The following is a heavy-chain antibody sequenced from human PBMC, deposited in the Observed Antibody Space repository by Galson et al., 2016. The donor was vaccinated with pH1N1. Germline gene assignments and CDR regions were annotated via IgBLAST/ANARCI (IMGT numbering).Heavy chain of an antibody. Sequence: SLRLSCAVSGITFGDYNMHWFRQAPGKGLEWVGFIRSKVFGGTTENAASVKGRFSISRDDSRSIAYLQMKSLKTEDTAVYFCTRERGGSSSRFDYWGQGTLVIVSS. CDR3: TRERGGSSSRFDY. D-gene: IGHD2-2*01. CDR1: GITFGDYN. V-gene: IGHV3-49*03. J-gene: IGHJ4*02. CDR2: IRSKVFGGTT.